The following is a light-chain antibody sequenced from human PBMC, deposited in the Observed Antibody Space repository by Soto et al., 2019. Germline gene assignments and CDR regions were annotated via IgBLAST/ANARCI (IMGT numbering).Light chain of an antibody. CDR2: DAS. J-gene: IGKJ1*01. CDR3: QQYNNWPRT. Sequence: VLTQSPATLSFSPGESATLSCRASQSVSSYLAWYQQKPGQAPRLLIYDASKRATGIPARFSGSGSGTEFTLTISSLQSEDFAVYYCQQYNNWPRTFGQGTKVDIK. CDR1: QSVSSY. V-gene: IGKV3-15*01.